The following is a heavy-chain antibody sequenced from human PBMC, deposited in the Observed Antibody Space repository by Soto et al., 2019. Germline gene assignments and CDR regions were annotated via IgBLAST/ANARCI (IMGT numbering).Heavy chain of an antibody. D-gene: IGHD2-2*01. V-gene: IGHV3-48*01. CDR2: ISSSSSTI. Sequence: GGSLRLSCAASGFTFSSYSMNWVRQAPGKGLEWVSYISSSSSTIYYADSVKGRFTISRDNAKNSLYLQMNSLRAEDTAVYYCASSYCSSTSCYPHLDGSVYAFDIWGQGTMVTVSS. CDR3: ASSYCSSTSCYPHLDGSVYAFDI. CDR1: GFTFSSYS. J-gene: IGHJ3*02.